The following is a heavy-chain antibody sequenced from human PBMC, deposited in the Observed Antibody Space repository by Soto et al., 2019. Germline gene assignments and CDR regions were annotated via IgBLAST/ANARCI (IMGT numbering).Heavy chain of an antibody. D-gene: IGHD6-13*01. CDR3: ARVRGTAGKRYFDY. CDR1: GGSMIAYY. J-gene: IGHJ4*02. Sequence: SETLSLTCTVSGGSMIAYYWNWMRQPPGRGLQWIGYTYYSGSTTYNPSLKSRVTISVDSSKNQFSLKLDSVTPADTAVYYCARVRGTAGKRYFDYWGPGTLVTVSS. V-gene: IGHV4-59*01. CDR2: TYYSGST.